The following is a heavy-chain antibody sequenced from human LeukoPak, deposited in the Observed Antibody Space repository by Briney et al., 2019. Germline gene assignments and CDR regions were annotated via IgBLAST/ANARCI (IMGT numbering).Heavy chain of an antibody. J-gene: IGHJ5*02. V-gene: IGHV4-39*01. CDR3: ARHYGP. D-gene: IGHD3-10*01. CDR1: GGSIRSSYYY. Sequence: PSETLSLTCTVSGGSIRSSYYYWGWIRQPPGKGLEWIVSIYDIGRTYYNPSLKRRITITVDTSKNQFSLKLNSVTAADTAVYYCARHYGPWGQGTLVTVSS. CDR2: IYDIGRT.